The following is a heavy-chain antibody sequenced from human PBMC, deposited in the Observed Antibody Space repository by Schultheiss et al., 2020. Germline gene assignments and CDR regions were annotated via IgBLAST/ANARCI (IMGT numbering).Heavy chain of an antibody. CDR3: AREQLYSSMGLVNWFDP. CDR1: GGSISSYY. J-gene: IGHJ5*02. Sequence: SETLSLTGTVSGGSISSYYWSWIRQPPGKGLEWIGRIYTSGSTNYNPSLRSRVTISVDTPKNQFSLTLRSVTAADTAVYYCAREQLYSSMGLVNWFDPWGQGTLVTVSS. D-gene: IGHD6-13*01. CDR2: IYTSGST. V-gene: IGHV4-4*07.